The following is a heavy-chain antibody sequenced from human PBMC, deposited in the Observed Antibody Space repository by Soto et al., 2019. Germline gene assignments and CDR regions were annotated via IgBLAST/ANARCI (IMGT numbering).Heavy chain of an antibody. J-gene: IGHJ4*02. Sequence: QVQLVESGGGVVQPGRSLRLSCAASGFTFSTYGMYWVRQAPGKGLEWVAVIWYDGSNKYYGDSVKGRFTISRDNSKNTLYLQMNSLRVKDTAVYYCARGIPPDYWGQGTLVTVSS. V-gene: IGHV3-33*01. CDR2: IWYDGSNK. D-gene: IGHD6-13*01. CDR1: GFTFSTYG. CDR3: ARGIPPDY.